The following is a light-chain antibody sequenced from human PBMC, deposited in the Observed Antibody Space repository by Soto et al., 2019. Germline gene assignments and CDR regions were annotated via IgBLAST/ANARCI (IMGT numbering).Light chain of an antibody. V-gene: IGLV2-14*01. CDR1: SSDVGGHNS. CDR2: DVS. CDR3: SSFTGSVTYV. J-gene: IGLJ1*01. Sequence: QSALTQPASVSGSPGQSITISCTGTSSDVGGHNSVSWYRQDPGKAPKLMIYDVSNRPSGVSDRFSGSKSGNTASLTISGLQIEDEADYYCSSFTGSVTYVFGTGTKVTVL.